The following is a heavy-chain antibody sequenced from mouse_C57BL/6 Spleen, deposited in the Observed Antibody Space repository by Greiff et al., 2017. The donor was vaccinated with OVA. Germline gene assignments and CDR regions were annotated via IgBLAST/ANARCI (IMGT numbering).Heavy chain of an antibody. Sequence: EVQLQQSGTVLARPGASVKMSCKTSGYTFTSYWMHWVKQRPGQGLEWIGAIYPGHSDTSYNQKFKGKAKLTAVTSASTAYMELSSLTNEDSAVYYCTKITTVVADWYFDVWGTGTTVTVSS. CDR3: TKITTVVADWYFDV. CDR2: IYPGHSDT. V-gene: IGHV1-5*01. J-gene: IGHJ1*03. D-gene: IGHD1-1*01. CDR1: GYTFTSYW.